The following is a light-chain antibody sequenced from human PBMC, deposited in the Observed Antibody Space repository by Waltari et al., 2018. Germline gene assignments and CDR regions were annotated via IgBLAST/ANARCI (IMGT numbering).Light chain of an antibody. J-gene: IGKJ2*01. CDR3: QQYNNRPYT. Sequence: IVMTQSPATLSVSPGERATLSCRASQTGRDNLAWYQQKPGQAPRLLIYGASTRATGLPARFSGSGSGTEFSLTISSLQSEDFAVYFCQQYNNRPYTFGQGTKLEIK. CDR1: QTGRDN. V-gene: IGKV3-15*01. CDR2: GAS.